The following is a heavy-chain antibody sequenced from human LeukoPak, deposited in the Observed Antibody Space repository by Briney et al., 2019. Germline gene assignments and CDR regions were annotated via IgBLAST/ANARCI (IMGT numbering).Heavy chain of an antibody. J-gene: IGHJ4*02. Sequence: PGGSLRLSCAASGFTFSSYAMSWVRQAPGKGLEWVSAISGSGGSTYYADSVKGRFTISRDNSKNTLYLQMNSLRAEDTAVYYCAKIRITMVRGVPAPFDYWGQGTLVTVSS. D-gene: IGHD3-10*01. CDR3: AKIRITMVRGVPAPFDY. V-gene: IGHV3-23*01. CDR1: GFTFSSYA. CDR2: ISGSGGST.